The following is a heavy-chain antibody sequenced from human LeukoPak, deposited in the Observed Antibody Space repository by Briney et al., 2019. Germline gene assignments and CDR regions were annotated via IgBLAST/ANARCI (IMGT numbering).Heavy chain of an antibody. D-gene: IGHD2-15*01. CDR2: VNPNRGGS. J-gene: IGHJ5*02. CDR3: VWAQEVVAGGHH. Sequence: VVSFQVSSQAHGYTVSYSFIHSVRQAAGQSLEWLGRVNPNRGGSYSQQKYQGRVTMTRDTSISTVYLEMNRLRTDDSGVNYCVWAQEVVAGGHHWGQGTLVTVSS. V-gene: IGHV1-2*05. CDR1: GYTVSYSF.